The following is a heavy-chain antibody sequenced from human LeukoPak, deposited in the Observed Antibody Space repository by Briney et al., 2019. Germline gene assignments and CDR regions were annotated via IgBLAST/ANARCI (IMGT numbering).Heavy chain of an antibody. D-gene: IGHD3-10*01. CDR1: GGSISSYY. J-gene: IGHJ4*02. V-gene: IGHV4-4*07. CDR3: AASPMVRGVILFDY. Sequence: SETLSLTCTVSGGSISSYYWSWIRQPAGKGLEWIGRIYTSGSTNYNPSLKSRVTMSVDTSKNQFSLKLSSVAAADTAVYYCAASPMVRGVILFDYWGQGTLVTVSS. CDR2: IYTSGST.